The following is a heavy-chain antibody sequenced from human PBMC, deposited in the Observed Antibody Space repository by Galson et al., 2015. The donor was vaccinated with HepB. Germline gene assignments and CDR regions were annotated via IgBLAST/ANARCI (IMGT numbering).Heavy chain of an antibody. V-gene: IGHV1-69*13. CDR3: ARGIQLWKFAPFDY. CDR2: IIPIFGTA. Sequence: SVKVSCKASGGTFSSYAISWVRQAPGQGLEWMGGIIPIFGTANYAQKFQGRVTITADESTSTAYMELSSLRSEDTAVYYCARGIQLWKFAPFDYWGQGTLVTVSS. D-gene: IGHD5-18*01. J-gene: IGHJ4*02. CDR1: GGTFSSYA.